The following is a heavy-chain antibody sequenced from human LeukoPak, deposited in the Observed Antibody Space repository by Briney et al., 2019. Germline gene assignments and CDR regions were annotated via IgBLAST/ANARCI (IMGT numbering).Heavy chain of an antibody. Sequence: PSETLSLTCTVSGGSISSYYWSWIRQPPGKGLEWIGYIYYSGYTNYNPSLKSRVTISVDTSKNQFSLKLSSVTAADTAVYYCARGSGYYYVDFDYWGQGTLVTASS. CDR1: GGSISSYY. D-gene: IGHD3-22*01. CDR2: IYYSGYT. V-gene: IGHV4-59*08. J-gene: IGHJ4*02. CDR3: ARGSGYYYVDFDY.